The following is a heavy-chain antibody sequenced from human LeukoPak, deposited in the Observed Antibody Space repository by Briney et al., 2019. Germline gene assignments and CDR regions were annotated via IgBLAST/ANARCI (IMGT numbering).Heavy chain of an antibody. CDR2: INPSSGVT. CDR3: AAHSDEAVAGTRNVGPFDI. V-gene: IGHV1-2*02. CDR1: GYTFTNYY. D-gene: IGHD6-19*01. J-gene: IGHJ3*02. Sequence: GASVKVSCKASGYTFTNYYMDWVRQAPGQGLEWMGWINPSSGVTNSAQKFQGRVTMTRDTSINTAYMELSSLTADDTAVYYCAAHSDEAVAGTRNVGPFDIWGQGTKVTVSS.